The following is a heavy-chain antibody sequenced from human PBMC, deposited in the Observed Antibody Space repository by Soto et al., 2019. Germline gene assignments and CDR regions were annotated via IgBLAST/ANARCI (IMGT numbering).Heavy chain of an antibody. CDR2: IYYSGST. CDR3: ARSVGDYYYGMDV. Sequence: PSETLSLTCTFAGGSISSYYWSWIRQPPGKGLEWIGYIYYSGSTNYNPSLKSRVTISVDTSKNQFSVKVSSVTATDTAVYYCARSVGDYYYGMDVWGQGTTVTVSS. CDR1: GGSISSYY. J-gene: IGHJ6*02. V-gene: IGHV4-59*08. D-gene: IGHD1-26*01.